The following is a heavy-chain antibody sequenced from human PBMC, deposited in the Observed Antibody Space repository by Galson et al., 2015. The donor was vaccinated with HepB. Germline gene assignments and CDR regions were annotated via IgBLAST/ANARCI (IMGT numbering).Heavy chain of an antibody. Sequence: SLRLSCAASGFTSGLAFSSYAMSWVRQAPGKGLQWVSTISSSGGTTYYADSVEGRFTISRDNSKNTVYLQMNSLRADDTAVYYCAKAASRGDYYFYYMDDWGIGTTVTVSS. CDR1: GFTSGLAFSSYA. V-gene: IGHV3-23*01. CDR2: ISSSGGTT. CDR3: AKAASRGDYYFYYMDD. J-gene: IGHJ6*03.